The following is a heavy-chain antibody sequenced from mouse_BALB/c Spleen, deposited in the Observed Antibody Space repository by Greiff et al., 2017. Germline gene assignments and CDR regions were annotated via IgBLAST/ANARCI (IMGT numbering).Heavy chain of an antibody. V-gene: IGHV1-69*02. CDR2: IYPSDSYT. D-gene: IGHD1-2*01. CDR1: GYTFTSYW. CDR3: TRWRGITTATGFAY. J-gene: IGHJ3*01. Sequence: QVQLQQPGAELVRPGASVKLSCKASGYTFTSYWINWVKQRPGQGLEWIGNIYPSDSYTNYNQKFKDKATLTVDKSSSTAYMQLSSPTSEDSAVYYCTRWRGITTATGFAYWGQGTLVTVSA.